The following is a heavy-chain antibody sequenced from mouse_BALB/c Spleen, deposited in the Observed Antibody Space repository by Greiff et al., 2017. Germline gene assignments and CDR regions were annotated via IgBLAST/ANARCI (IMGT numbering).Heavy chain of an antibody. V-gene: IGHV1-62-2*01. CDR3: ARHEYDYDGGYYAMDY. D-gene: IGHD2-4*01. J-gene: IGHJ4*01. CDR2: FYPGSGSI. Sequence: VQLQQSGAGLVKPGASVKLSCKASGYTFTEYIIHWVKQRSGQGLEWIGWFYPGSGSIKYNEKFKDKATLTADKSSSTVYMELSRLTSEDSAVYFCARHEYDYDGGYYAMDYWGQGTSVTVSS. CDR1: GYTFTEYI.